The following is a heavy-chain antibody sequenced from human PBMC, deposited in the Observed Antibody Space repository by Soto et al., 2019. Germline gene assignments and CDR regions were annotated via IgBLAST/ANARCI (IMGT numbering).Heavy chain of an antibody. Sequence: GSVRLSCAASGITFTSYAMTWVRQVPGEGLQWVSSISKSGDSTYYADSVKGRFTTSRDNSKNTLYLQMNSLRAEDTAIYYCAKGSFGFDYWGQGTLVTVSS. D-gene: IGHD3-10*01. J-gene: IGHJ4*02. V-gene: IGHV3-23*01. CDR2: ISKSGDST. CDR3: AKGSFGFDY. CDR1: GITFTSYA.